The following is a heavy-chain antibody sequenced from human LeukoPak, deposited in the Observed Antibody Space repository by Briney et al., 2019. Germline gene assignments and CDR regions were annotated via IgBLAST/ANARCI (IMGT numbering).Heavy chain of an antibody. CDR2: IYYSGST. CDR1: GGSISSYY. D-gene: IGHD3-3*01. V-gene: IGHV4-59*12. J-gene: IGHJ6*02. Sequence: SETLSLTCTVSGGSISSYYWSWIRQPPGKGLEWIGYIYYSGSTNYNPPLKSRVTISVDTSKNQFSLKLSSVTAADTAVYYCARATVDFWSGYYYYYGMDVWGQGTTVTVSS. CDR3: ARATVDFWSGYYYYYGMDV.